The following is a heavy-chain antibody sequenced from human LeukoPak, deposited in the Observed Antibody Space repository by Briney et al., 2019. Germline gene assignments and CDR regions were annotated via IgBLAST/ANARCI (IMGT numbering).Heavy chain of an antibody. CDR2: IIPFFDTP. CDR3: ATRKDSGPYSYKGYAFDI. Sequence: SVKVSCKASGYTFTSYGISWVRQAPGQGLEWMAGIIPFFDTPNYAPKFHGRVTITADKSTNTAYMELTSLRSEDTGVYFCATRKDSGPYSYKGYAFDIWGQGTMVTVSS. V-gene: IGHV1-69*06. D-gene: IGHD3-16*01. J-gene: IGHJ3*02. CDR1: GYTFTSYG.